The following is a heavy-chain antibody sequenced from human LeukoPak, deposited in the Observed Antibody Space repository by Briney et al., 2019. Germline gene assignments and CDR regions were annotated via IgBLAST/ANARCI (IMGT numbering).Heavy chain of an antibody. V-gene: IGHV1-2*02. CDR3: ARVGGMGNYYYYYMDV. D-gene: IGHD3-16*01. Sequence: GASVKVSCKASGYTFTGYYMHWVRQAPGQGLEWMGWINPNSGGTNYAQKFQGRVTMTRDTSISTAYMELSRLRSDDTAVYYCARVGGMGNYYYYYMDVWGKGTTVTVSS. CDR1: GYTFTGYY. CDR2: INPNSGGT. J-gene: IGHJ6*03.